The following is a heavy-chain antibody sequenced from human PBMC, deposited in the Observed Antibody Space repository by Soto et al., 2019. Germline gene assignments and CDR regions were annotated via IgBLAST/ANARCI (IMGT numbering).Heavy chain of an antibody. CDR3: ARVVNGIGLGELSSAFDY. J-gene: IGHJ4*02. V-gene: IGHV4-31*03. D-gene: IGHD3-16*02. CDR1: GGSISGGTYY. CDR2: IYYSGST. Sequence: PSETLSLTCTVSGGSISGGTYYWSWIRQPPGQGLEWIGYIYYSGSTYYNPSLKSRVTISVDTSKNQFSLKLSSVTAADTAVYYCARVVNGIGLGELSSAFDYWGQGTLVTVSS.